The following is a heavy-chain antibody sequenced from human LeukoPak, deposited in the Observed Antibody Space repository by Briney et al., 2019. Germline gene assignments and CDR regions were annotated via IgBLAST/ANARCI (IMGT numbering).Heavy chain of an antibody. Sequence: SETLSLTCTVSGVSISSYHWTWIRQPPGEGLEWLGHIYNSGSINYNPSLRGRVTISLDTSKNQVSLKLSSVTAADTATYYCARKDGDGWGQGTLVTVSS. V-gene: IGHV4-59*01. J-gene: IGHJ4*02. CDR2: IYNSGSI. D-gene: IGHD5-24*01. CDR1: GVSISSYH. CDR3: ARKDGDG.